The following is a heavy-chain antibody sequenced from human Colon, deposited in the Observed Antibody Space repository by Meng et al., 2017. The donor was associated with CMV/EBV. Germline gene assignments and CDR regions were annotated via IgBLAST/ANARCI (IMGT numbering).Heavy chain of an antibody. V-gene: IGHV1-18*01. D-gene: IGHD3-22*01. CDR1: GYTFTNSG. CDR2: ISGYNGNT. CDR3: ARVGSYESTGYYYYGMDV. J-gene: IGHJ6*02. Sequence: ASVKVSCKASGYTFTNSGINWVRQAPGQGPEWMGWISGYNGNTYYAQTFRSRLTLTTDTSTRTAFMELRSLRSGDTAVYYCARVGSYESTGYYYYGMDVWGQGTTVTVSS.